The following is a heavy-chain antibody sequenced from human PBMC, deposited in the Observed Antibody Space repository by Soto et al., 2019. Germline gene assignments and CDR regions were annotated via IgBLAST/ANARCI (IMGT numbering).Heavy chain of an antibody. Sequence: QVQLVQSGTEVKKPGASVKISCKASGYTFTGYYIYWVRQAPGQGLEFMGAINSGGGNTDYAQKLQGRVTGTRDTSTSTVYMELTSLRFDDTAVYYCAGGNCAGDCYFDYWGQGTLVTVSS. CDR3: AGGNCAGDCYFDY. CDR1: GYTFTGYY. CDR2: INSGGGNT. V-gene: IGHV1-46*01. D-gene: IGHD2-21*02. J-gene: IGHJ4*02.